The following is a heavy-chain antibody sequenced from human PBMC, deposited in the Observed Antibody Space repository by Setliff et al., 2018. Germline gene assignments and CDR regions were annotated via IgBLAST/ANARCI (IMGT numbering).Heavy chain of an antibody. J-gene: IGHJ3*02. D-gene: IGHD3-22*01. CDR1: GYTFTSHY. Sequence: ASVKVFCKASGYTFTSHYMHWVRQAPGLGLEWMGTINPSSGRTSYAQKFQGRVTMTRDTSTSAVYMDMSSLRSEDTAVYYCARDVFPYHYEGAFDIWGQGTMVTVSS. CDR3: ARDVFPYHYEGAFDI. CDR2: INPSSGRT. V-gene: IGHV1-46*01.